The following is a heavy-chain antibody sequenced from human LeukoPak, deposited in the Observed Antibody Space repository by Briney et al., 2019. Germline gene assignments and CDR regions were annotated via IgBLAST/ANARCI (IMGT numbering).Heavy chain of an antibody. J-gene: IGHJ6*02. D-gene: IGHD3-10*01. CDR1: GYPFTSNF. CDR3: ARDRVIIIAAGIYYHAMDA. CDR2: SNPSGGSA. Sequence: GASVKVSCKASGYPFTSNFVHWVRQAPGQGLEWMGVSNPSGGSARYAQKLQGRVTMTRDTSTSTLYMELSSLRPEDTAMYYCARDRVIIIAAGIYYHAMDAWGQGTSVTVSS. V-gene: IGHV1-46*04.